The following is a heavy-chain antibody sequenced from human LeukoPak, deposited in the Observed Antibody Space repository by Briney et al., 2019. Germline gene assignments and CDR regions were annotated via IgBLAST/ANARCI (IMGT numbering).Heavy chain of an antibody. CDR2: IKQDGSEK. J-gene: IGHJ6*03. D-gene: IGHD3-3*01. CDR3: ARERSDYDFWSGHYYYYYYMDV. V-gene: IGHV3-7*03. Sequence: GGSLRLSCAASGFTFSSYWMSWVRQAPGKGLEWVANIKQDGSEKYYVDSVKSRFTISRDDSKNTLYLQMNSLRAEDTAVYYCARERSDYDFWSGHYYYYYYMDVWGKGTTVTVSS. CDR1: GFTFSSYW.